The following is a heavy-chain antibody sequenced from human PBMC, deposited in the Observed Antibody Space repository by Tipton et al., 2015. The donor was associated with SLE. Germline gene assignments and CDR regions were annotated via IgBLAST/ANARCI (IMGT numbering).Heavy chain of an antibody. CDR1: GFTFGDYW. J-gene: IGHJ4*02. D-gene: IGHD6-13*01. V-gene: IGHV3-23*01. CDR3: AKASPQPYSSSWYRGDYFDY. CDR2: ISGSDGST. Sequence: SLRLSCAASGFTFGDYWMTWVRQAPGKGLEWVSGISGSDGSTYYADSVKGRFTISRDNSKNTLYLQMNSLRAEDTAVYYCAKASPQPYSSSWYRGDYFDYWGQGTLVTVSS.